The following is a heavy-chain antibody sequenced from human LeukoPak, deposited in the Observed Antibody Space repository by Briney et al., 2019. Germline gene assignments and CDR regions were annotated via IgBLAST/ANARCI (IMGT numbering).Heavy chain of an antibody. CDR2: IYTSGST. Sequence: SKTLSLTCTVSGGSISSGSYYWSWIRQPAGKGLEWIGRIYTSGSTNYNPSLKSRVTISVDTSKNQFSLKLSSVTAADTAVYYCARDSSSWYWSYYYYYMDVWGKGTTVTISS. J-gene: IGHJ6*03. CDR1: GGSISSGSYY. V-gene: IGHV4-61*02. CDR3: ARDSSSWYWSYYYYYMDV. D-gene: IGHD6-13*01.